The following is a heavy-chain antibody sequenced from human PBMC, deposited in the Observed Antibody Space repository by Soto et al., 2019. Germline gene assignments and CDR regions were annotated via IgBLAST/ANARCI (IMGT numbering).Heavy chain of an antibody. J-gene: IGHJ5*02. CDR3: AREASVAALNWFDP. CDR2: ISGSGGST. Sequence: PGGSLRLSCAASGFTFSSYAMSWVRQAPGKGLEWVSAISGSGGSTYYADSVKGRFTVSRDNSKNTVYLQMNSLTPEDTAVYYCAREASVAALNWFDPWGQGTLVTVSS. CDR1: GFTFSSYA. V-gene: IGHV3-23*01. D-gene: IGHD6-6*01.